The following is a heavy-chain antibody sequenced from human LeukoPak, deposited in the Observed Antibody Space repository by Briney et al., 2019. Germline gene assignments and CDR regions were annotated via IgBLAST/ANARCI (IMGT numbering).Heavy chain of an antibody. D-gene: IGHD4-23*01. CDR3: ATHGYGGNSGEWYFGL. J-gene: IGHJ2*01. V-gene: IGHV4-59*01. CDR2: IYNSGST. CDR1: GGSISSYY. Sequence: SETLSLTCTVSGGSISSYYWSWIRQPPGKGLEWIGYIYNSGSTNYNPSLKSRVTISGDTSKNQFSLKLSSVIAADTAVYYCATHGYGGNSGEWYFGLWGRGTLVTVSS.